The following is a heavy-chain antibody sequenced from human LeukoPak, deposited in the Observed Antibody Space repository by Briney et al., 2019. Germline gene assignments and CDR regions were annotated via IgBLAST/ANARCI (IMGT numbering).Heavy chain of an antibody. CDR2: IYYSGST. V-gene: IGHV4-59*01. CDR3: AAEIVAGATRLYYFDY. D-gene: IGHD1-26*01. J-gene: IGHJ4*02. Sequence: PSETLSLTCTVSGGSISSYYWSWIRQPPGKGLEWIGYIYYSGSTNYNPSLKSRVTISVDTSKNQFSLKLSSVTAADTAVYYCAAEIVAGATRLYYFDYWGQGTLVTVSS. CDR1: GGSISSYY.